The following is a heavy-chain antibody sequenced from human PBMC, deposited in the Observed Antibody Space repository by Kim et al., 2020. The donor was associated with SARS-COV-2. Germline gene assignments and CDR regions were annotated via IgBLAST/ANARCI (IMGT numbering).Heavy chain of an antibody. D-gene: IGHD5-18*01. J-gene: IGHJ4*02. CDR1: GFTFSSYA. V-gene: IGHV3-30-3*01. Sequence: LSLTCAASGFTFSSYAMHWVRQAPGKGLEWVAVISYDGSNKYYADSVKGRFTISRDNSKNTLYLQMNSLRAEDTAVYYCARILLWGGRGYYFDYWGQGTLVTVSS. CDR2: ISYDGSNK. CDR3: ARILLWGGRGYYFDY.